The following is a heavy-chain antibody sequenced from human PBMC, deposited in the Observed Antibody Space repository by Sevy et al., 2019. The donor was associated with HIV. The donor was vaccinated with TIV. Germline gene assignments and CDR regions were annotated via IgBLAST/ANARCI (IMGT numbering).Heavy chain of an antibody. CDR3: AKALNPALESMLEVNLRSLKGFDV. J-gene: IGHJ3*01. CDR2: ISGPGYGT. V-gene: IGHV3-23*01. Sequence: GRSLRLSCAASGFTFNTHAMNWVRQAPGKGLEWVSVISGPGYGTNYADSVKGRFTISRDNSKNTLFLQMNSLRDDDTAVYYCAKALNPALESMLEVNLRSLKGFDVWGQGTMVTVSS. CDR1: GFTFNTHA. D-gene: IGHD3-22*01.